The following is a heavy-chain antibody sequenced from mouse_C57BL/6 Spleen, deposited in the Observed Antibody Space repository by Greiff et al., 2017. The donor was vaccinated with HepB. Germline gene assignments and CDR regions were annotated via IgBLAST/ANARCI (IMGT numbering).Heavy chain of an antibody. CDR1: GFTFSSYA. CDR2: ISDGGSYT. V-gene: IGHV5-4*01. J-gene: IGHJ3*01. Sequence: EVQLVESVGGLVKPGGSLKLSCAASGFTFSSYAMSWVRQTPEKRLEWVATISDGGSYTYYPDNVKGRFTISRDNAKNNLYLQMSHLKSEDTAMYYCARDETPFAYWGQGTLVTVSA. CDR3: ARDETPFAY.